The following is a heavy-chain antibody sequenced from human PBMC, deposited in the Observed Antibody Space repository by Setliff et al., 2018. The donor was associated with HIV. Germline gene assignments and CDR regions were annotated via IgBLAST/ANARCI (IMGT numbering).Heavy chain of an antibody. CDR2: IYSSGTK. Sequence: SETLSLTCTFSGVTSGDYYWTWIRQHPVKGLEWIGYIYSSGTKYYNPSLKSRLAISLDTSKNQFSLNLKSVTAADAAVYYCVRRTDYYGSGSESSFDYWGQGTLVTVSS. V-gene: IGHV4-31*03. D-gene: IGHD3-10*01. CDR1: GVTSGDYY. CDR3: VRRTDYYGSGSESSFDY. J-gene: IGHJ4*02.